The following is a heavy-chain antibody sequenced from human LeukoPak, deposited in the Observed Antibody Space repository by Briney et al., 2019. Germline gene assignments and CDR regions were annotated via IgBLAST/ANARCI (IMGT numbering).Heavy chain of an antibody. J-gene: IGHJ4*02. CDR3: AREVDPTFDY. Sequence: PGGSLRLSCAASGFTFSNYAMSWVRQAPGKGLEWVSSITSSSTYIYYADSVKGRFTISRDNAKNSLYLQMNSLGAEDTAVYYCAREVDPTFDYWGQGTLVTVSS. CDR2: ITSSSTYI. V-gene: IGHV3-21*01. CDR1: GFTFSNYA.